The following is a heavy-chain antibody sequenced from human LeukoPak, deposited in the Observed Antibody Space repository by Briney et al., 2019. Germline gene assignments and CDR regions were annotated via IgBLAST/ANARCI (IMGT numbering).Heavy chain of an antibody. V-gene: IGHV1-2*04. CDR3: ARDLSVGAFDI. D-gene: IGHD1-26*01. CDR1: GYTFTGYY. J-gene: IGHJ3*02. Sequence: ASVKVSCKASGYTFTGYYMHWVRQAPGQGLEWMGWISPNSGGTNYAQKFQGWVTMTRDTSISTAYMELSRLRSDDTAVYYCARDLSVGAFDIWGQGTMVTVSS. CDR2: ISPNSGGT.